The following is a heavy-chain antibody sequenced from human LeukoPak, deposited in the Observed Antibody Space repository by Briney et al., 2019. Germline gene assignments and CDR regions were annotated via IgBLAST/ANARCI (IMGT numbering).Heavy chain of an antibody. CDR1: GGSVTSGSSY. V-gene: IGHV4-61*01. CDR3: ARAYFETSGYYTHFDS. D-gene: IGHD3-22*01. CDR2: IYYSGST. J-gene: IGHJ4*02. Sequence: SETLSLTCTVSGGSVTSGSSYWSWIRQPPGKGLAWIASIYYSGSTNYNPSLRSRVTISVDTSKNQFSLRLSSVTAADTAVYYCARAYFETSGYYTHFDSWGQGTLVTVSS.